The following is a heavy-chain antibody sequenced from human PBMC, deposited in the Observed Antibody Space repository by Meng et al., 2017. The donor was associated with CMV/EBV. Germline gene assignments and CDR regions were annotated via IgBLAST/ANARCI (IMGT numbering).Heavy chain of an antibody. CDR1: GGSISSGDYY. J-gene: IGHJ4*02. V-gene: IGHV4-30-4*08. CDR3: ARAQYSSSCDY. Sequence: SGPGPVKPHQPLPLTCTVSGGSISSGDYYWSWIRQPPGKGLEWIGYIYYSGSTYYNPSLKSRVTISVDTSKNQFSLKLSSVTAADTAVYYCARAQYSSSCDYWGQGTLVTVSS. CDR2: IYYSGST. D-gene: IGHD6-13*01.